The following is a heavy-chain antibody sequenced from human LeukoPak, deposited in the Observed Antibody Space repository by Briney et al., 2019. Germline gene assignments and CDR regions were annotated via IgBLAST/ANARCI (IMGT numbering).Heavy chain of an antibody. J-gene: IGHJ5*02. V-gene: IGHV4-39*01. Sequence: SETLSLTCTVSGGSISSSSYYWGWIRQPPGKGLEWIGSIYYSGSTYYNPSLKSRVTISVDTSKNQFSLKLSSVTAADTAVYYCARHSIAAADLNWFDPWAREPWSPSPQ. CDR1: GGSISSSSYY. CDR2: IYYSGST. D-gene: IGHD6-13*01. CDR3: ARHSIAAADLNWFDP.